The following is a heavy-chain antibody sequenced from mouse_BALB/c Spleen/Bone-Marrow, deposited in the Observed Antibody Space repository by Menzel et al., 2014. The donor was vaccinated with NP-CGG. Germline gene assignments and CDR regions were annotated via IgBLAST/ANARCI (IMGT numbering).Heavy chain of an antibody. V-gene: IGHV2-5-1*01. D-gene: IGHD2-3*01. Sequence: VQLQESGPSLVQPSQSLSITCTVSGFSLISYGLHWVRQSPGKGLEWLGVIWRGGSTDYNAAFMSRLSITKDNSKSQVFFKMNSLQADDTAIYYCAIDGYYAMDYWGQGTSVTVSS. J-gene: IGHJ4*01. CDR1: GFSLISYG. CDR2: IWRGGST. CDR3: AIDGYYAMDY.